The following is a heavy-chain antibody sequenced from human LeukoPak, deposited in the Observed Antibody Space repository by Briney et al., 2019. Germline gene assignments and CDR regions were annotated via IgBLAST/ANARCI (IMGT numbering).Heavy chain of an antibody. Sequence: GGSLRLSCAASGLTVSSNCMSWVRPAPGRGLEWVSAISGSGGSTYYADSVKGRFTISRDNSKNTLYLQMNSLRAEDTAVYYCAKGGYSNGRYYYYYMDVWGEGTTVTVSS. V-gene: IGHV3-23*01. D-gene: IGHD5-18*01. J-gene: IGHJ6*03. CDR2: ISGSGGST. CDR1: GLTVSSNC. CDR3: AKGGYSNGRYYYYYMDV.